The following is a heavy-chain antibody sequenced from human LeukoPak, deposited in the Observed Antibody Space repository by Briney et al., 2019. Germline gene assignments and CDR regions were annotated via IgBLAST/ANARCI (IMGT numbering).Heavy chain of an antibody. CDR1: GFIFSTYS. J-gene: IGHJ4*02. D-gene: IGHD1-26*01. V-gene: IGHV3-48*01. Sequence: GGSLRLSCAASGFIFSTYSMNWVRQAPGKGPEGISYISSSGSTMYYANSVKGRFTVSRDNAKNSVYLQMNSLRAEDTAVYFCAPGGSGSLPPSYFDYWGQGTLVTVSS. CDR3: APGGSGSLPPSYFDY. CDR2: ISSSGSTM.